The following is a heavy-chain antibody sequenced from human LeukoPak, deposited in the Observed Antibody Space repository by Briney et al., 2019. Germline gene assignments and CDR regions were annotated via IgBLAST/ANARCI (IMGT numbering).Heavy chain of an antibody. J-gene: IGHJ4*02. CDR1: GFTFSSYG. CDR3: AKFYSEVNYFDY. D-gene: IGHD3-22*01. V-gene: IGHV3-30*18. CDR2: ISYDGSNK. Sequence: GGSLRLSCAASGFTFSSYGMHWVGQAPGKGLEWVAVISYDGSNKYYADSVKGRFTISRDNSKNTLYLQMNSLRAEDTAVYYCAKFYSEVNYFDYWGQGTLVTVSS.